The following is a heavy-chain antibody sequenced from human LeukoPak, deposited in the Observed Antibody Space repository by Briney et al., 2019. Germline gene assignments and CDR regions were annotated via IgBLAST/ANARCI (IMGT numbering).Heavy chain of an antibody. CDR1: GYTFTNHG. V-gene: IGHV1-18*04. Sequence: ASVTVSCKASGYTFTNHGLTWLRQAPGQGLEWMGWINTYSGDTKYAQNFQGRVTMTTDTSTSIVYMELMSLRSDDTAVYYCARDRLGNSDAFDIWGQGTMVTVSS. J-gene: IGHJ3*02. CDR2: INTYSGDT. CDR3: ARDRLGNSDAFDI. D-gene: IGHD4-23*01.